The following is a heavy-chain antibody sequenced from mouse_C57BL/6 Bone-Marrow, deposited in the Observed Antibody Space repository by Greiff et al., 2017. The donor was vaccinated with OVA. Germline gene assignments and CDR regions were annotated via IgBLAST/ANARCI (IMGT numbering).Heavy chain of an antibody. J-gene: IGHJ3*01. CDR1: GFTFSSYG. CDR2: ISSGGSDT. CDR3: ARERFAY. V-gene: IGHV5-6*01. Sequence: EVKLMESGGDLVKPGGSLKLSCAASGFTFSSYGMSWVRQTPDKRLEWVATISSGGSDTYYPDSVKGRFTISRDNAKNTLYLQMSSLKSEDTAMYYCARERFAYWGQGTLVTVSA.